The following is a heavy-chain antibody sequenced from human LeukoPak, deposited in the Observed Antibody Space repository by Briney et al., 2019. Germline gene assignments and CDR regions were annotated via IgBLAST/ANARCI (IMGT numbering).Heavy chain of an antibody. CDR3: AKSAGYCSGGSCYDYYYMDV. J-gene: IGHJ6*03. Sequence: GGSLRLSCAAPGFTFSSYAMSWVRQAPGKGLEWVSAISGSGGSTYYADSVKGRFTISRDNSKNTLYLQMNSLRAEDTAVYYCAKSAGYCSGGSCYDYYYMDVWGKGTTVTVSS. D-gene: IGHD2-15*01. CDR1: GFTFSSYA. CDR2: ISGSGGST. V-gene: IGHV3-23*01.